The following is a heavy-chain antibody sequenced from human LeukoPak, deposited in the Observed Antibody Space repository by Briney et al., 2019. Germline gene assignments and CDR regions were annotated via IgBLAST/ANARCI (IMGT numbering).Heavy chain of an antibody. V-gene: IGHV4-34*01. D-gene: IGHD3-10*01. CDR3: ARGGYYYGSGSYLYTNWFDP. CDR1: GGSFSGYY. J-gene: IGHJ5*02. Sequence: SETLSLTCAVYGGSFSGYYWSWIRQPPGKGLEWIGEINHSGSTNYNPSLKSRVNISVDTSKNQFSLKLSSVTAPDTAVYYCARGGYYYGSGSYLYTNWFDPWGQGTLVTVSS. CDR2: INHSGST.